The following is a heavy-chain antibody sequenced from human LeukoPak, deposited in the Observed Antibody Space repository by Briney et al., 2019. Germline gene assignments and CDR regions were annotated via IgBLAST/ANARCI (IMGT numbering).Heavy chain of an antibody. D-gene: IGHD6-19*01. CDR3: AKGVTRYSSGWVDY. CDR2: ISGSGGST. J-gene: IGHJ4*02. Sequence: PGRSLRLACAASGFTFSSYAMSWVSQAPGEGLEWVSAISGSGGSTYYADSVKGRFTISRDNSKNTLYLQMNSLRAEDTAVYYCAKGVTRYSSGWVDYWGQGTLVTVSS. V-gene: IGHV3-23*01. CDR1: GFTFSSYA.